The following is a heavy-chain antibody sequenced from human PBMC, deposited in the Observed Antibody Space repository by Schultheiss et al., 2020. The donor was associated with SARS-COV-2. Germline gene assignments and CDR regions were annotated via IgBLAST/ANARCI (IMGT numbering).Heavy chain of an antibody. V-gene: IGHV3-64*01. Sequence: LKISCAASGFTFSSYAMHWVRQAPGKGLEYVSAISSNGGSTYYANSVKGRFTISRDNSKNTLYLQMGSLRPEDTAVYYCAKDKAVASTDHELGYWGQGTLVTVSS. CDR1: GFTFSSYA. CDR3: AKDKAVASTDHELGY. D-gene: IGHD6-19*01. J-gene: IGHJ4*02. CDR2: ISSNGGST.